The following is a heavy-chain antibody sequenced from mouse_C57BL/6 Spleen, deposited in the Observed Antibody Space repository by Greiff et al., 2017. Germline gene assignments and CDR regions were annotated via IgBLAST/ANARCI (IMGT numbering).Heavy chain of an antibody. CDR2: INPNNGGT. Sequence: VQLQQSGPELVKPGASVKIPCKASGYTFTDYNMDWVKQSHGKSLEWIGDINPNNGGTIYNQKFKGKATLTLDKSSSTAYIELRSLTSEDTAVYYCARYYGSSYVAMDYWGQGTSVTVSS. V-gene: IGHV1-18*01. CDR1: GYTFTDYN. CDR3: ARYYGSSYVAMDY. J-gene: IGHJ4*01. D-gene: IGHD1-1*01.